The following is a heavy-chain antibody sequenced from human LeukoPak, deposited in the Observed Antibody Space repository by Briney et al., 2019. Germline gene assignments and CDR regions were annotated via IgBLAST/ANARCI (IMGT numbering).Heavy chain of an antibody. CDR2: MNPNSGNT. J-gene: IGHJ4*02. D-gene: IGHD3-22*01. CDR3: ARQGYYDSSGYYPTTSDFDY. CDR1: GYTFTSYG. V-gene: IGHV1-8*03. Sequence: ASVKVSCKASGYTFTSYGINWVRQATGQGLEWMGWMNPNSGNTGYAQKFQGRVTITRNTSISTAYMELSSLRSEDTAAYYCARQGYYDSSGYYPTTSDFDYWGQGTLVTVSS.